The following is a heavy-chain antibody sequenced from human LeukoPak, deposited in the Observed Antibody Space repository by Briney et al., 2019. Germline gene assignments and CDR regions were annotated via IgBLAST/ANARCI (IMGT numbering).Heavy chain of an antibody. CDR2: IYTSGST. V-gene: IGHV4-61*02. D-gene: IGHD2-2*01. Sequence: SETLSLTCTVSGGSISSSSYYWSWIRQPAGKGLEWIGRIYTSGSTNYNPSLKSRVTMSVDTSKNQFSLKLSSVTAADTAVYYCARDHRGERLLSGYYYYGMDVWGQGTTVTVSS. J-gene: IGHJ6*02. CDR1: GGSISSSSYY. CDR3: ARDHRGERLLSGYYYYGMDV.